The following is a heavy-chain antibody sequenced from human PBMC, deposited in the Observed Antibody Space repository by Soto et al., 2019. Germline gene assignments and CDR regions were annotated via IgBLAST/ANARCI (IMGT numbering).Heavy chain of an antibody. CDR2: IIPILGTP. J-gene: IGHJ6*02. Sequence: QVQLVQSGAEVKKPGSSVKVSCKASGDTFSSYGISWVRQAPGQGLEWMGGIIPILGTPNYAQKFQGRVTSPADDSTGTAYLELSSLRADDTAGYYRARDDFSTDRFYYKGMDVRGQGTTVTFSS. CDR3: ARDDFSTDRFYYKGMDV. CDR1: GDTFSSYG. D-gene: IGHD3-3*01. V-gene: IGHV1-69*01.